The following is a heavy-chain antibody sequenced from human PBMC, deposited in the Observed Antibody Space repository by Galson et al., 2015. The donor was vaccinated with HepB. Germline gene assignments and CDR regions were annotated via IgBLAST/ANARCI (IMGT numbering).Heavy chain of an antibody. CDR1: GFTVSSNY. D-gene: IGHD5-18*01. CDR3: ARDRGDTAMAYPHY. J-gene: IGHJ4*02. CDR2: IYSGGST. V-gene: IGHV3-66*01. Sequence: SLRLSCAASGFTVSSNYMSWVRQAPGKGLEWVSVIYSGGSTYYADSVKGRFTISRDNSKNTLYLQMNSLRAEDTAVYYCARDRGDTAMAYPHYWGQGTLVTVSS.